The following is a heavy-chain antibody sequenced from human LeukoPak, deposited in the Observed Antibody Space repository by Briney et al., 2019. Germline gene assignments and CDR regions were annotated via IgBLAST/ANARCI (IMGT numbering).Heavy chain of an antibody. CDR1: GGSISSYY. Sequence: SETLSLTCTVSGGSISSYYWNWIRQPPGEGLEWIGYIYYSGSTNYNPSLKSRVTISVDTSKNQFSLKLSSVTTADTAVYYCARGESFGELLYGYYYYGMDVWGQGTTVTVSS. V-gene: IGHV4-59*01. J-gene: IGHJ6*02. CDR2: IYYSGST. CDR3: ARGESFGELLYGYYYYGMDV. D-gene: IGHD3-10*01.